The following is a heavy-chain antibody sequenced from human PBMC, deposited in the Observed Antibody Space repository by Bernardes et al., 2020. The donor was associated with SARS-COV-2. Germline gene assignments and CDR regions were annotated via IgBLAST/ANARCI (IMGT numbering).Heavy chain of an antibody. Sequence: GGSLRLSCAASGFTFSSYAMSWVRQAPGKGLEWVSAISCSGGSTYYADSVKGRFTISRDNSKNTLYLQMNSLRAEDTAVYYCAKAKNGYSYLSGSYYTPNDYGMDVWGQGTTVTVSS. CDR1: GFTFSSYA. J-gene: IGHJ6*02. D-gene: IGHD3-10*01. CDR3: AKAKNGYSYLSGSYYTPNDYGMDV. CDR2: ISCSGGST. V-gene: IGHV3-23*01.